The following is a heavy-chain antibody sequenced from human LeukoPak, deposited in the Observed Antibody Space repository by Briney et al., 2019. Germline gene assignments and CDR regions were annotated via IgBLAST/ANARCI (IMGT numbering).Heavy chain of an antibody. CDR2: INSDGSST. V-gene: IGHV3-74*01. J-gene: IGHJ4*02. Sequence: TGGSLRLSCAASGFTFSSYWMHWVRHAPGKGLVWVSRINSDGSSTSYADSVKGRFTISRDNAKNTLYLQMNSLRAEDTAVYYCAREELIEEWYYDTLTGYFDYWGQGTLVTVSS. CDR1: GFTFSSYW. CDR3: AREELIEEWYYDTLTGYFDY. D-gene: IGHD3-9*01.